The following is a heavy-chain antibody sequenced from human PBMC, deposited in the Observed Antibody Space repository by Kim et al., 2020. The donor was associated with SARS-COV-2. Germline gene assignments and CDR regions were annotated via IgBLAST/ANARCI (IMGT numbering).Heavy chain of an antibody. V-gene: IGHV4-39*01. J-gene: IGHJ5*02. CDR3: PRHLVVGGTLDNWFDP. Sequence: SETLSLTCTVSGGSISSSSHHWGWIRQPPGRGLEWIGSIHYSGSTYYNPSLKSRVTISVDTSNNLVSLKLSSVTAADTAVYYCPRHLVVGGTLDNWFDPWGQGILVTVSS. D-gene: IGHD2-15*01. CDR1: GGSISSSSHH. CDR2: IHYSGST.